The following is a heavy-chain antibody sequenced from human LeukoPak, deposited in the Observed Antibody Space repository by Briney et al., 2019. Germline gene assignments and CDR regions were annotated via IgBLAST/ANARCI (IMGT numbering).Heavy chain of an antibody. Sequence: PGGSLRLSCAASGLTFSSHWMHWVRQAPGKGLVWVSRITNDGSSTTYADSVKGRFTISRDNAKNMLYLQVNSLRAEDTAVYHCARMMTDFDGSGHDIQRGAFDIWGQGTMVTVS. V-gene: IGHV3-74*01. CDR1: GLTFSSHW. J-gene: IGHJ3*02. CDR3: ARMMTDFDGSGHDIQRGAFDI. D-gene: IGHD3-22*01. CDR2: ITNDGSST.